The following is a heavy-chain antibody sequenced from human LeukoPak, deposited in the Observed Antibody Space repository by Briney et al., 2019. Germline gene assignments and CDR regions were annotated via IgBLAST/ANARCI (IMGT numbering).Heavy chain of an antibody. J-gene: IGHJ6*02. V-gene: IGHV3-7*03. D-gene: IGHD3-16*01. CDR1: GFTFSSYW. Sequence: GGSLRLSCAASGFTFSSYWMNWARQAPGKGLEWVPSINNNGNVNYYVDSVKGRFTISRDNAKNSLYLQMSNLRAEDTAVYFCARGGGLDVWGQGATVTVSS. CDR2: INNNGNVN. CDR3: ARGGGLDV.